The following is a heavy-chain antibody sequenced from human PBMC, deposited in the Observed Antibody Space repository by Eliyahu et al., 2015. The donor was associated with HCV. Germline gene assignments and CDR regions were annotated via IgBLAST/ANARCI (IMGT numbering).Heavy chain of an antibody. D-gene: IGHD1-14*01. J-gene: IGHJ6*02. V-gene: IGHV4-4*07. CDR1: GGSXSSYY. Sequence: QVQLQESGPGLVKPSETLSLTCTXSGGSXSSYYWSWIRQPAGKGLEWIGRIYSSXNTNYNPSLKTRVTMSVDTSKNQVSLKLSSVTAADTAVYYCARDTSASEMDVWGQGTTVTVSS. CDR3: ARDTSASEMDV. CDR2: IYSSXNT.